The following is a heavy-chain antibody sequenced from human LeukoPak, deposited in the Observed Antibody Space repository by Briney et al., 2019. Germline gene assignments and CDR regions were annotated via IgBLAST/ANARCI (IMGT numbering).Heavy chain of an antibody. V-gene: IGHV4-30-4*08. CDR1: GGSISSGDYY. CDR2: IYYSGST. D-gene: IGHD3-22*01. Sequence: PSQTLSLTCTVSGGSISSGDYYWSWIRQPPGKGLEWIGYIYYSGSTYYNPSLKGRVTISVDTSKNQFSLKLSSVTAADTAVYYCARVDYDSSGYHDAFDIWGQGTMVTVSS. CDR3: ARVDYDSSGYHDAFDI. J-gene: IGHJ3*02.